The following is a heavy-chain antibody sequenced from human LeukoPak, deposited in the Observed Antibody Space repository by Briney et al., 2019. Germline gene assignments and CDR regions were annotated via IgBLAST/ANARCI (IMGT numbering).Heavy chain of an antibody. D-gene: IGHD3-10*01. CDR3: ARAGPVLLWFGEFSRPFDY. CDR1: GYSITSYW. Sequence: FLKICCKCSGYSITSYWIGWVRQLGGEGLELVGIIYPGDSATSYSPFFQGLVTISADTSITTAYVLWSSLKASDTAMYYCARAGPVLLWFGEFSRPFDYWGQGTLVTVSS. CDR2: IYPGDSAT. V-gene: IGHV5-51*01. J-gene: IGHJ4*02.